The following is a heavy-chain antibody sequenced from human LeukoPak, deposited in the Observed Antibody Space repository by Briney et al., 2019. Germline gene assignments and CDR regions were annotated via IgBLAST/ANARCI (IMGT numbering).Heavy chain of an antibody. CDR3: ARGPPNWGYDY. D-gene: IGHD7-27*01. Sequence: GASVKVSCKASGYTFTSYDFNWVRQATGQRPEWMGWMSPNSGDTGYAQKFQDRVTMTRNTSISKAYMELSSLRSDATAVYYCARGPPNWGYDYWGPGTLVTVSS. CDR1: GYTFTSYD. J-gene: IGHJ4*02. V-gene: IGHV1-8*01. CDR2: MSPNSGDT.